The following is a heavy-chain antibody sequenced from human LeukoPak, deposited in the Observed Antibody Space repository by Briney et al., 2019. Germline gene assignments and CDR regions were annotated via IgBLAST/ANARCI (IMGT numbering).Heavy chain of an antibody. CDR1: GYTFTSYD. CDR3: ARGVNYYGSTNADY. J-gene: IGHJ4*02. CDR2: MNPNSGNT. D-gene: IGHD3-22*01. Sequence: ASVKVSCKASGYTFTSYDINWVRQATGQGLEWMGWMNPNSGNTGYAQKFQGRVTMTRNTSISTAYMELSSLRSEDTAVYYCARGVNYYGSTNADYWGQGTLVTVSS. V-gene: IGHV1-8*01.